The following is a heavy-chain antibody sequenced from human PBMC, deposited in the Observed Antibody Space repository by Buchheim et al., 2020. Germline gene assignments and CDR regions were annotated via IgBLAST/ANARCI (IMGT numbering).Heavy chain of an antibody. CDR2: IYHSGNT. CDR3: VRVRWVAGGQYRWFDP. D-gene: IGHD2-15*01. Sequence: QVQLQESGPGLVRPSQTLSLTCSVSGGSIGSGGYYWSWVRQHPGKALEWIGYIYHSGNTYYNPSLESRVTISVDTSERQFSLSLRSVTAAETAVYYCVRVRWVAGGQYRWFDPWGQGTL. V-gene: IGHV4-31*03. J-gene: IGHJ5*02. CDR1: GGSIGSGGYY.